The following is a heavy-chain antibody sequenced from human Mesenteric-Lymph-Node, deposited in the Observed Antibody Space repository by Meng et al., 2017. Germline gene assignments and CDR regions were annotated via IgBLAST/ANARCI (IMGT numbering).Heavy chain of an antibody. Sequence: GGSLRLSCAASEFTFDAYAMSWVRQVPGKGLEWVSGINWNGGSTGYADSVKGRFTISRDNAKNSLYLQMNSLRVDDTALYHCARGQRAYSSEWHQAFDIWGQGTMVTVSS. CDR2: INWNGGST. CDR3: ARGQRAYSSEWHQAFDI. V-gene: IGHV3-20*01. CDR1: EFTFDAYA. J-gene: IGHJ3*02. D-gene: IGHD6-19*01.